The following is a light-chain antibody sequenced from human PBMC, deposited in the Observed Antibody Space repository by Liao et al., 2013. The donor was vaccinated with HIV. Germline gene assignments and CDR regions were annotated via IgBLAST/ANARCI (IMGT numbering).Light chain of an antibody. CDR2: QNA. Sequence: SYELTQPPSVSVSPGQTASITCSGENLGDKYASWYQKKAGQSPVLVIYQNAKRPSGIPERFSGSSSGTTVTLTISGAQVEDEADYYCQAWDSSTAVFGGGTKLTVL. J-gene: IGLJ3*02. CDR3: QAWDSSTAV. V-gene: IGLV3-1*01. CDR1: NLGDKY.